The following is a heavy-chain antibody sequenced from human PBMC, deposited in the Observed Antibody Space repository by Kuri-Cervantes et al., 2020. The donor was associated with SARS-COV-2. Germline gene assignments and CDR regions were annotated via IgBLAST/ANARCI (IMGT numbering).Heavy chain of an antibody. CDR3: ATQDFDF. J-gene: IGHJ4*02. CDR1: EFRLGYSN. CDR2: ITAGGGT. Sequence: GGSLRLSCAASEFRLGYSNMNWVRQAPGKGLEWVSTITAGGGTYYGDSVRGRLTISRDNAKNILFLQMNSLRAEDTAVYYCATQDFDFWAREPWSPSPQ. V-gene: IGHV3-23*01.